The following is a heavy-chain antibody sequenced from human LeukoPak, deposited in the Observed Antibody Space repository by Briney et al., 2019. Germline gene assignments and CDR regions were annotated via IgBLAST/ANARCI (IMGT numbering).Heavy chain of an antibody. CDR2: INWNGGST. J-gene: IGHJ6*03. V-gene: IGHV3-20*04. Sequence: VSLRLSCAASGFTFVDYGMSWVRQPPGKGLEWVSGINWNGGSTGYADSVKGRFTISRDNAKNSLYLQMNSLRDEDTALYYCAREAYGGNFGYYYYMDVWGKGTTVTVYS. CDR1: GFTFVDYG. CDR3: AREAYGGNFGYYYYMDV. D-gene: IGHD4-23*01.